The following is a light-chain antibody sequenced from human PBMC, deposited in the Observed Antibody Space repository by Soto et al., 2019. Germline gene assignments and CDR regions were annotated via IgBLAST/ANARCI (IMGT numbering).Light chain of an antibody. CDR2: DAS. CDR1: QSISSW. J-gene: IGKJ1*01. V-gene: IGKV1-5*01. CDR3: QKYNSYSWT. Sequence: DIQMTQSHSTLPASVVHRVTITYRASQSISSWLAWYQQKPGKAPKLLIYDASSLESGVPSRFSGSGSGTEFTLTISSLQPDEFATYYCQKYNSYSWTFGQGNKVDIK.